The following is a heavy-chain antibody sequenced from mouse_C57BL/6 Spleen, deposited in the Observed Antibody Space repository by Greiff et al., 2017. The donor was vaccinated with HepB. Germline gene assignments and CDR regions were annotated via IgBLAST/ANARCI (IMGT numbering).Heavy chain of an antibody. D-gene: IGHD5-5*01. V-gene: IGHV1-72*01. J-gene: IGHJ4*01. CDR2: IDPNSGGT. CDR1: GYTFTSYW. CDR3: ARTDYPYAMDY. Sequence: QVQLQQPGAELVKPGASVTLSCKASGYTFTSYWMHWVKQRPGRGLEWIGSIDPNSGGTKYNEKFKSKATLTVDKPSSTAYMQLSSLTSEDSAVYYCARTDYPYAMDYWGQGTSVTVSS.